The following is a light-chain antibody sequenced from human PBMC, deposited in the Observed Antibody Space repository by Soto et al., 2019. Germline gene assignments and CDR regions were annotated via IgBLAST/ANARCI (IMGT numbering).Light chain of an antibody. J-gene: IGKJ2*01. CDR1: QKISTY. V-gene: IGKV1-39*01. CDR3: QHTDSSPYT. Sequence: DIQMTQSPSTLSASVGDSVTITCRASQKISTYLSWFKQRPGRAPDLLIFAASILHSGVPSRFSGSVSATHVTLTIAGLQPEDFATYYCQHTDSSPYTFGQGNKLPI. CDR2: AAS.